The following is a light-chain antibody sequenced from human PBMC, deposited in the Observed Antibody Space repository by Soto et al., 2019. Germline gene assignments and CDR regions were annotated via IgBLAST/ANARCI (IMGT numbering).Light chain of an antibody. CDR2: DAS. V-gene: IGKV1-5*01. CDR3: QQYESFSPYT. Sequence: DIQMTQSPSTLSAFVGDRVTITCRASQSVSSSLAWYQQKPGKAPKLLIYDASTLESCVPSRFSGSGYGTEFTLTINSLQPGDFATYYCQQYESFSPYTFGQGTRLEIK. J-gene: IGKJ2*01. CDR1: QSVSSS.